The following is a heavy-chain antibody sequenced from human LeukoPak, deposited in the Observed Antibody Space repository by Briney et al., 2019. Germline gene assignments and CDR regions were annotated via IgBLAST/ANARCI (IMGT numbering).Heavy chain of an antibody. CDR2: INHSGST. V-gene: IGHV4-34*01. J-gene: IGHJ4*02. CDR1: GGSFSGYY. Sequence: SETLSLTCAVYGGSFSGYYWSWIRQPPGKGLEWIGEINHSGSTNYNSSLKSRVTISVDTSKNQFSLKLSSVTAADTAVYYCARGYDFWSGYYHYWGQGTLVTVSS. D-gene: IGHD3-3*01. CDR3: ARGYDFWSGYYHY.